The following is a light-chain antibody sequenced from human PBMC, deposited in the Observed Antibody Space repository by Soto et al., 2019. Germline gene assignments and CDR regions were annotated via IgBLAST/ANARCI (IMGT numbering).Light chain of an antibody. Sequence: SYELTQPPSVSVAPGKTARITCGGNNIGSKSVHWYQQKPGQAPVLVIYYDSDRPSGIPERFSGSNSGNTATLTISRVEAGDEADYYCQVWDSSSGHPVVFGGGTKLTVL. CDR2: YDS. CDR1: NIGSKS. CDR3: QVWDSSSGHPVV. V-gene: IGLV3-21*04. J-gene: IGLJ2*01.